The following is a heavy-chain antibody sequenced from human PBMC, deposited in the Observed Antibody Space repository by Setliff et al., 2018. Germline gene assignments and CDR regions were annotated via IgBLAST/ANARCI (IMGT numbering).Heavy chain of an antibody. J-gene: IGHJ6*03. CDR3: ARTGTTYYYSCMDV. CDR1: GAAISTYY. CDR2: VSYGGST. V-gene: IGHV4-59*08. D-gene: IGHD3-22*01. Sequence: KTSETLSLTCAVSGAAISTYYWSWLRQPPGKGLEWIGYVSYGGSTKYNPSLESCVTISLDAPKNQFSLKLTSVTAAGTAVYYCARTGTTYYYSCMDVWGKGTTVTVSS.